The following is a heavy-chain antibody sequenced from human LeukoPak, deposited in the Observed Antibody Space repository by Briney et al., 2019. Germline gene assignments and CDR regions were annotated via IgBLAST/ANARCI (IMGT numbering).Heavy chain of an antibody. Sequence: KPSETLSLTCAVYGGSFSGYYWSWIRQPPGKGLEWIGYIYYTGSTSYNPSLKSRVTMSLDASKNQFSLELNSVTPADTAVYYCARGGNYWPQWWFDPWGRGTLVSVSS. CDR1: GGSFSGYY. CDR2: IYYTGST. V-gene: IGHV4-59*01. D-gene: IGHD1-26*01. CDR3: ARGGNYWPQWWFDP. J-gene: IGHJ5*02.